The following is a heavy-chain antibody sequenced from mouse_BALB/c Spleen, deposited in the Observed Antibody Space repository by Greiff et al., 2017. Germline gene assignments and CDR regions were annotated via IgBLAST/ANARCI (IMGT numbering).Heavy chain of an antibody. CDR1: GFTFSSYA. V-gene: IGHV5-6-5*01. J-gene: IGHJ3*01. CDR2: ISSGGST. Sequence: EVKLMESGGGLVKPGGSLKLSCAASGFTFSSYAMSWVRQTPEKRLEWVASISSGGSTYYPDSVKGRFTISRDNARNILYLQMSSLRSEDTAMYYCAREEVRPWFAYWGQGTLVTVSA. CDR3: AREEVRPWFAY. D-gene: IGHD2-14*01.